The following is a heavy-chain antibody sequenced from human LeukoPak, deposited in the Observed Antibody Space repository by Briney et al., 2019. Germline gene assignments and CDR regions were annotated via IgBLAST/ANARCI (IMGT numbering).Heavy chain of an antibody. Sequence: GGSLRLSCAASGFTFSSYIMNWVRQAPGKGLEWVSYISSSSSTIYYADSVKGRFTISRDKDKNSLYMQMNSLRAEDTAVYYWARDQRITIFGVAIGDAFDIWGQGTMVTVSS. V-gene: IGHV3-48*01. CDR3: ARDQRITIFGVAIGDAFDI. J-gene: IGHJ3*02. D-gene: IGHD3-3*01. CDR2: ISSSSSTI. CDR1: GFTFSSYI.